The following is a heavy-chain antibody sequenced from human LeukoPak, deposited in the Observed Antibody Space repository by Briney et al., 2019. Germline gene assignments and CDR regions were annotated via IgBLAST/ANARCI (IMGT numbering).Heavy chain of an antibody. CDR1: GGSISSYY. CDR3: ARDLGVRSPAYNWFDP. Sequence: SSETLSLTCTVSGGSISSYYWSWIRQFPGKGLEWIGYIYYSGSTNYNPSLKSRVTISVDTSKNQFSLKLSSVTAADTAVYYCARDLGVRSPAYNWFDPWGQGTLVTVSS. D-gene: IGHD3-10*01. V-gene: IGHV4-59*12. J-gene: IGHJ5*02. CDR2: IYYSGST.